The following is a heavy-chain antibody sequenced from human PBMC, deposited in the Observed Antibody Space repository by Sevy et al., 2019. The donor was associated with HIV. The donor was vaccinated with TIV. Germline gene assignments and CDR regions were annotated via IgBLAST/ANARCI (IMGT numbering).Heavy chain of an antibody. CDR1: GYTFISYG. Sequence: ASVKVSCKASGYTFISYGISWVRQAPGQGLEWMGWISAYNGDTIYAQKLQGRVTLTTDTSTSTAYMELTSLRSDDTAVYFCARGYYDFWSGYYRRDAFDSWGQGTRVTVSS. CDR3: ARGYYDFWSGYYRRDAFDS. V-gene: IGHV1-18*01. CDR2: ISAYNGDT. J-gene: IGHJ3*02. D-gene: IGHD3-3*01.